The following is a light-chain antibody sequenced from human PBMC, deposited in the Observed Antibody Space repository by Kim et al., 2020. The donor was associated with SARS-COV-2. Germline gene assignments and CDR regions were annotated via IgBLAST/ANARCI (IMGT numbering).Light chain of an antibody. V-gene: IGLV1-44*01. J-gene: IGLJ3*02. CDR3: VAWDDSLNGWV. Sequence: QSVLTQPPSVSGTPGQRVTISCSGTNSNIGSNTVSWYQQLPGTAPKLLIFTNDQRPSGVPDRFSGSKSGTSASLAISGLQSEDETDYYCVAWDDSLNGWVFGGGTQLTVL. CDR2: TND. CDR1: NSNIGSNT.